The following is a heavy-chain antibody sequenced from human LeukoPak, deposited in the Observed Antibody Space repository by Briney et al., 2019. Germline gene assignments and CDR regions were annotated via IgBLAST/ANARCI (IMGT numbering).Heavy chain of an antibody. CDR1: GGSMSRSSYY. Sequence: PSGTLSLTCTVSGGSMSRSSYYWGWIRQPPGKGLEWIGSIYYSGSTYYNPSLKSRVTISVDTSKNQFSLMLSSVTATDTAVYYCARHSSGWFRSAFDIWGQGTMVTVSS. V-gene: IGHV4-39*01. CDR2: IYYSGST. J-gene: IGHJ3*02. CDR3: ARHSSGWFRSAFDI. D-gene: IGHD6-19*01.